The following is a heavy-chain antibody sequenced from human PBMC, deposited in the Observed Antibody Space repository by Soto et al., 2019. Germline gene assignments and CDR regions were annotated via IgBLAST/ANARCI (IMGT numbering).Heavy chain of an antibody. CDR2: ISAEDGTT. J-gene: IGHJ4*02. V-gene: IGHV1-18*01. CDR3: GRGRSGQIVVFY. CDR1: GYNFNTYG. D-gene: IGHD5-12*01. Sequence: ASVKVSCKTSGYNFNTYGINWVRQAPEQGLEWMGWISAEDGTTTYAQKFQGRVTMTRDMSITTVYMELNNLSPDDTAVYYCGRGRSGQIVVFYWGQGTPVTVSS.